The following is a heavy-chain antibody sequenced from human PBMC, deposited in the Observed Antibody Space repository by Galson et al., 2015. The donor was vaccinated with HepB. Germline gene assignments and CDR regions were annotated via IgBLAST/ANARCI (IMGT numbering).Heavy chain of an antibody. J-gene: IGHJ4*02. CDR1: GYTLTELS. CDR3: ATAPTYSSGWYGDY. CDR2: FDPEDGET. V-gene: IGHV1-24*01. D-gene: IGHD6-19*01. Sequence: SVKVSCKVSGYTLTELSMHWVRQAPGKGLEWMGGFDPEDGETIYAQKFQGIVTMTADTSTDTAYMELSSLRSEDKAVYYCATAPTYSSGWYGDYWGQGTLVTVSS.